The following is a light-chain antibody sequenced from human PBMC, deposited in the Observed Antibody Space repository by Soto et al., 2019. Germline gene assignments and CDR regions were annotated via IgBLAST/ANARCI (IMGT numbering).Light chain of an antibody. CDR2: DAS. V-gene: IGKV3-11*01. J-gene: IGKJ1*01. Sequence: EIVLTQSPATLSLSPGERATLSCRASQSVSSYLAWDQQKPGQAPRLHIYDASNRATGIPARFSGSGSVTALTLTSSSREPEDFAVYYCQHRSNWPPVWTFGQGTKVQIK. CDR3: QHRSNWPPVWT. CDR1: QSVSSY.